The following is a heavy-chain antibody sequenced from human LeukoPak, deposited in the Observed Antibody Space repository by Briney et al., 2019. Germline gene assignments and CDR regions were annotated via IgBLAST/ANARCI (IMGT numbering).Heavy chain of an antibody. Sequence: GGSLRLSCAASGFTFSSYGMHWVRQAPGKGLEWAAFIRYDGSNKYYADSVKGRFTISRDNSKNTLYLQMNSLRAADTAVYYCAKDPTHYRVWDDYDSTVLSYWGQGTLVTVSS. D-gene: IGHD3-22*01. CDR1: GFTFSSYG. CDR2: IRYDGSNK. V-gene: IGHV3-30*02. CDR3: AKDPTHYRVWDDYDSTVLSY. J-gene: IGHJ4*02.